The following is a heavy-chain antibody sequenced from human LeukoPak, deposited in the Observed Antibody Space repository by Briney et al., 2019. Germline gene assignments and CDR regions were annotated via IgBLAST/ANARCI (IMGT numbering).Heavy chain of an antibody. J-gene: IGHJ4*02. CDR1: GFTFSSYS. CDR2: ISGSGGKT. V-gene: IGHV3-23*01. CDR3: TRPYSSSSSRGPPDDY. D-gene: IGHD6-6*01. Sequence: GGSLRLSCAASGFTFSSYSMNWVRQAPGKGLEWVSGISGSGGKTYNADSLKGRFTISRDNSKNTLYLQMNSLKTEDTAVYYCTRPYSSSSSRGPPDDYWGQGTLVTVSS.